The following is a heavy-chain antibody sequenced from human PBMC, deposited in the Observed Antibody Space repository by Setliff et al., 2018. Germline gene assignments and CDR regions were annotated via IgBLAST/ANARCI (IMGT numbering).Heavy chain of an antibody. D-gene: IGHD3-10*01. CDR3: AKDRGGSYFYGMDV. CDR1: GFTFSKYW. Sequence: PGGSLRLSCGAFGFTFSKYWMYWVRQAPGKGLVWVSRINGDATITNYADSVKGRFTISRDNSKNTLYLQLNSLRVEETAVYYCAKDRGGSYFYGMDVWGQGTTVTVSS. V-gene: IGHV3-74*01. J-gene: IGHJ6*02. CDR2: INGDATIT.